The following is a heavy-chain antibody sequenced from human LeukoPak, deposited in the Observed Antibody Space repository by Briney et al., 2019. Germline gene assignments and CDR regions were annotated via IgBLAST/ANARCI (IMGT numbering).Heavy chain of an antibody. CDR2: ISGSGGST. CDR3: TTVGYSSSWYPGYFDY. J-gene: IGHJ4*02. D-gene: IGHD6-13*01. CDR1: GFTFSSYA. V-gene: IGHV3-23*01. Sequence: PGGSLRLSCAASGFTFSSYAMSWVRQAPGKGLEWVSAISGSGGSTYYADSVKGRFTISRDNSKNTLYLQMNSLKTEDTAVYYCTTVGYSSSWYPGYFDYWGQGTLVTVSS.